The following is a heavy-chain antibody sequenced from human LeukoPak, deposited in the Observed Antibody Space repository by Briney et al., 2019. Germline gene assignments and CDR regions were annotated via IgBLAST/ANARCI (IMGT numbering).Heavy chain of an antibody. J-gene: IGHJ5*02. CDR3: ASCGYFDCLNWFDP. CDR2: ISAYNGNT. V-gene: IGHV1-18*01. CDR1: GYTFTSYG. Sequence: ASVRVSCKASGYTFTSYGISWVGQAPGQGLEWMGWISAYNGNTNYAQKLQGRVTMTTDTSTSTAYMELRSLRSDDTAVYYCASCGYFDCLNWFDPWGQGTLVTVSS. D-gene: IGHD3-9*01.